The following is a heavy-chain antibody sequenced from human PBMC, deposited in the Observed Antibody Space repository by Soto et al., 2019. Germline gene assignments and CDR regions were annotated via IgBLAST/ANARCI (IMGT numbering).Heavy chain of an antibody. J-gene: IGHJ4*02. CDR2: ISSSSSYI. Sequence: EVQLVEAGGGLVKPGGSLRLSCAASGFTFSSYSMNWVRQAPGKGLEWVSSISSSSSYIYYADSVKGAFTVSRDNAKNEVCLQMDRQCAADAAVYCWARGRGRFLVWQWSDYWGQGSLVSVSS. V-gene: IGHV3-21*01. D-gene: IGHD3-3*01. CDR1: GFTFSSYS. CDR3: ARGRGRFLVWQWSDY.